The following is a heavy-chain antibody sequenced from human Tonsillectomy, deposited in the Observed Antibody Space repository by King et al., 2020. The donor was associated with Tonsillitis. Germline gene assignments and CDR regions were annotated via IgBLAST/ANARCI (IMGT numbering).Heavy chain of an antibody. Sequence: VQLVESGGGVVQPGRSQRLSCAASGFIFRSYAVHWVRQAPGKGLEWVAVISPDGSNRYYADSVQGRFTISRDNSANTLSLQMNSLRAEDTAVYYCARDLPTVAGHQYFHGMDVWGQGTTVTVSS. D-gene: IGHD6-19*01. CDR1: GFIFRSYA. CDR2: ISPDGSNR. J-gene: IGHJ6*02. CDR3: ARDLPTVAGHQYFHGMDV. V-gene: IGHV3-30-3*01.